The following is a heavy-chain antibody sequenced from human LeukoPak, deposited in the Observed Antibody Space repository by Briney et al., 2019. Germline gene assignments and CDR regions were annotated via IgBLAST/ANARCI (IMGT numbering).Heavy chain of an antibody. D-gene: IGHD5-12*01. CDR2: IKQDGSEK. Sequence: SGGSLRLSCAASGFTFSSYWMSWVRQAPGKGLEWVANIKQDGSEKYYADSVKGRFTISRDNSKNTLYLQMNSLRAEDTAVYYCARDGWLRPNYYYYGMDVWGKGTTVTVSS. J-gene: IGHJ6*04. V-gene: IGHV3-7*01. CDR1: GFTFSSYW. CDR3: ARDGWLRPNYYYYGMDV.